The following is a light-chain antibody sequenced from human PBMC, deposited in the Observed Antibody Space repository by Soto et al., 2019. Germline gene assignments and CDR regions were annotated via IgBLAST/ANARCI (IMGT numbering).Light chain of an antibody. CDR3: QQYSTYWT. CDR2: NAS. Sequence: DIQMTQSPSTLSASVGDRVTFTCRASQSISSWLAWYQQKPGKAPKLLIYNASSLQSGVPSRFSGSGSGTEFPLTISSLQPDDFATYYCQQYSTYWTFGQGTKVEIK. CDR1: QSISSW. J-gene: IGKJ1*01. V-gene: IGKV1-5*01.